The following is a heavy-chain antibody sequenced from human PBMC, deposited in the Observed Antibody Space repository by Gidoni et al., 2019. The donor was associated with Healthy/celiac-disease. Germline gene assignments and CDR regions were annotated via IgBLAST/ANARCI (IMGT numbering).Heavy chain of an antibody. CDR1: GFTFSSYA. Sequence: EVQLLASGGGLVQPGGSLILSCAASGFTFSSYAMSWVRQAPGKGLEWVSAISGSGGSTYYADSVKGRFTISRDNSKNTLYLQMNRLRAEDTAVYYCAKSTRYSSGWDFDYWGQGTLVTVSS. J-gene: IGHJ4*02. CDR3: AKSTRYSSGWDFDY. CDR2: ISGSGGST. V-gene: IGHV3-23*01. D-gene: IGHD6-19*01.